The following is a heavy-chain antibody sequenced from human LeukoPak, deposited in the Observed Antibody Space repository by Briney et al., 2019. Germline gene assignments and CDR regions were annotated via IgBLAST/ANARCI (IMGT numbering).Heavy chain of an antibody. Sequence: GGSLRLSCAASGFTFSSYAMSWVRQAPGKGLEWVSAISGSGGSTYYADSVKGRFTISRDNSKNTLYLQMNSLRAEDTAVYHCAKDVGRYGDYSRGDDYWGQGTLVTVSS. J-gene: IGHJ4*02. CDR1: GFTFSSYA. D-gene: IGHD4-17*01. CDR3: AKDVGRYGDYSRGDDY. CDR2: ISGSGGST. V-gene: IGHV3-23*01.